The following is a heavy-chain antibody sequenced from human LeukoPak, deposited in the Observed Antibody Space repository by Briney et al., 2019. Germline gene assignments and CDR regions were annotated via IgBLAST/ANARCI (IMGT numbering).Heavy chain of an antibody. CDR1: GFTFSSYS. CDR2: ISSSSSYI. D-gene: IGHD3-16*01. J-gene: IGHJ3*01. V-gene: IGHV3-21*04. CDR3: ARRRGGSDYEALDV. Sequence: PGGSLRLSCAASGFTFSSYSMNWVRQAPGKGLEWVSSISSSSSYIYYADSVKGRFTISRDNAKNSLYLQMNSLRAEDTAVYYCARRRGGSDYEALDVWGQGTMVSVSS.